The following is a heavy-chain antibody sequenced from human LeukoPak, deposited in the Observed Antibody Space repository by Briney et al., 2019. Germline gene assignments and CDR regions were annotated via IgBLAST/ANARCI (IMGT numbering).Heavy chain of an antibody. D-gene: IGHD6-19*01. CDR1: GFTFSSYS. J-gene: IGHJ3*02. CDR2: ISSSSSTI. CDR3: ALVAGISDRSRAFDI. V-gene: IGHV3-48*01. Sequence: GGSLRLSCAASGFTFSSYSMNWVRQAPGKGLEWVSYISSSSSTIYYADSAKGRFTISRDNAKNSLYLQMNSLRAEDTAVYYCALVAGISDRSRAFDIWGQGTMVTVSS.